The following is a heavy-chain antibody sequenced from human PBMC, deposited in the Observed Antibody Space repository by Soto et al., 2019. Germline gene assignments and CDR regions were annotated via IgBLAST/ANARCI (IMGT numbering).Heavy chain of an antibody. D-gene: IGHD6-19*01. CDR1: GGSISRSQW. J-gene: IGHJ6*02. CDR3: ARSEMAAYYYYGMDV. Sequence: QVQLQESGPGLVKPAGTLSLTGAVSGGSISRSQWWSWVRQPPGKGLEWFGEVYHSGSTNYNPSLMSRVTISVDKSKNQFSLKLSSVTAADTAVYYCARSEMAAYYYYGMDVWGQGTTVTVSS. CDR2: VYHSGST. V-gene: IGHV4-4*02.